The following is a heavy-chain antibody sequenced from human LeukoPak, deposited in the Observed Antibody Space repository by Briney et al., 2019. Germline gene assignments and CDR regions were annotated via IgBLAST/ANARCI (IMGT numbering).Heavy chain of an antibody. Sequence: GGSLRLSCAASGFTFSSYAMSWVRQAPGKGLEWVSAISGSGGSTYYADSVKGRFTISRDNSKNTLYLQMNSLRAEDTAVYYCATPFYCSGTSCSLPFDYWGQGTLVTVSS. D-gene: IGHD2-2*01. CDR2: ISGSGGST. V-gene: IGHV3-23*01. CDR1: GFTFSSYA. J-gene: IGHJ4*02. CDR3: ATPFYCSGTSCSLPFDY.